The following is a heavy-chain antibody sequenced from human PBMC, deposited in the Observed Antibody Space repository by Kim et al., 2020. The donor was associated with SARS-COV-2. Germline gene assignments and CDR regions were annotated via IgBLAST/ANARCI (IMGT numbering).Heavy chain of an antibody. D-gene: IGHD1-7*01. Sequence: SETLSLTCAVYGGSFSGYYWSWIRQPPGKGLEWIGEINHSGSTNYNPSLKSRVTISVDTSKNQFSLKLSSVTAADTAVYYCASLKSYNWNYRRLYYFDY. CDR1: GGSFSGYY. CDR3: ASLKSYNWNYRRLYYFDY. J-gene: IGHJ4*01. CDR2: INHSGST. V-gene: IGHV4-34*01.